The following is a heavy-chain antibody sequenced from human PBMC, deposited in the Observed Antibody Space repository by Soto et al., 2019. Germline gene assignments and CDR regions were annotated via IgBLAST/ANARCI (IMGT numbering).Heavy chain of an antibody. CDR2: ITSSSSYI. CDR1: GFTFSSYS. CDR3: ARDQPGYSYGYGLGY. J-gene: IGHJ4*02. V-gene: IGHV3-21*01. D-gene: IGHD5-18*01. Sequence: EVQLVESGGGLVKPGGSLRLSCAASGFTFSSYSMNWVRQAPGKGLEWVSSITSSSSYISYADSVKGRFTISRDNAKNSLYLQMNSLRAEDTAVYYCARDQPGYSYGYGLGYWGQGTPVTVSS.